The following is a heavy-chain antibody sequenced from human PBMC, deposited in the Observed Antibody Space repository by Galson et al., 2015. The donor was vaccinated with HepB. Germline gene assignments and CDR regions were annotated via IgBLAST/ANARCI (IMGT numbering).Heavy chain of an antibody. Sequence: SVKVSCKASGYTFTSYGISWVRQAPGQGLEWMGWISAYNGNTNYAQKLQGRVTMTTDTSTSTAYMELRSLRSDDTAVYYCARDRSSPSDIVVVPAASEGIDYWGQGTLVTVSS. V-gene: IGHV1-18*04. CDR2: ISAYNGNT. CDR3: ARDRSSPSDIVVVPAASEGIDY. J-gene: IGHJ4*02. CDR1: GYTFTSYG. D-gene: IGHD2-2*01.